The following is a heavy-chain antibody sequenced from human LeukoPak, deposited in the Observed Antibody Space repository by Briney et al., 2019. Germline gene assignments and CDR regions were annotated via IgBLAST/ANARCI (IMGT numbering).Heavy chain of an antibody. CDR3: VRDGDAYNFDY. CDR2: LSGDGSDT. Sequence: GGSLRLSCQASGFPFSTFPMSWVRQAPGKGLEWVSTLSGDGSDTYYADSVKGRFTTSRDNAKNTLYLDMNSLRAEDTAVYYCVRDGDAYNFDYWGQGTLITVSS. CDR1: GFPFSTFP. J-gene: IGHJ4*02. D-gene: IGHD5-24*01. V-gene: IGHV3-23*01.